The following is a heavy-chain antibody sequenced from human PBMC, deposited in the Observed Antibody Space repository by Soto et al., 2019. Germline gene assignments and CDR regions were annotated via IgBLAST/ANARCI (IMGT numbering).Heavy chain of an antibody. D-gene: IGHD4-17*01. CDR1: GFIFSSYA. CDR2: ISGSGSIT. CDR3: AKGYGEGWFDP. Sequence: EVQLLESGGGLVQPGGSLRLSCAASGFIFSSYAMTWVRQAPGKGPEWVSRISGSGSITYNHDSVKGRFTISRDNSRNTLYLQMNSLRAEDTAVYYCAKGYGEGWFDPWGQGTLVTVSS. J-gene: IGHJ5*02. V-gene: IGHV3-23*01.